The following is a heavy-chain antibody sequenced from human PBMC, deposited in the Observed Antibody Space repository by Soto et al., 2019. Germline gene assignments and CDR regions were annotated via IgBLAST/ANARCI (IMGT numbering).Heavy chain of an antibody. Sequence: GGSLRLSCAASGFTFSSYAMSWVRPAPGKGLEWVSAISGRGGSTYYADSVKGRFTISRDNSKNTLYLQMNSLRAEDTAVYYCAKVRYFDWFDFDYWGQGTLVTVSS. CDR2: ISGRGGST. V-gene: IGHV3-23*01. D-gene: IGHD3-9*01. CDR1: GFTFSSYA. J-gene: IGHJ4*02. CDR3: AKVRYFDWFDFDY.